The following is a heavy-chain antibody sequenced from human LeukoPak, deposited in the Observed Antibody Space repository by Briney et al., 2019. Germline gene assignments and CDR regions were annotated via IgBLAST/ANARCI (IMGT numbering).Heavy chain of an antibody. CDR1: GGSISSGGYS. CDR3: ARVTQLGAFDI. Sequence: SETLSLTCAVSGGSISSGGYSWSWIRQPPGKGLEWIGYIYHSGSTYYNPSLKSRVTISVDRSKNRFSLKLSSVTAADTAVYYCARVTQLGAFDIWGQGTMVTVSS. V-gene: IGHV4-30-2*01. CDR2: IYHSGST. D-gene: IGHD6-13*01. J-gene: IGHJ3*02.